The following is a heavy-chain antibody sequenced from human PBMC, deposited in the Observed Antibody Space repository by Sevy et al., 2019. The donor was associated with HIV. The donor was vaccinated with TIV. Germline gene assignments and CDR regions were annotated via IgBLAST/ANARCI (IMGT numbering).Heavy chain of an antibody. CDR2: IYIGGTT. J-gene: IGHJ4*02. CDR3: ARGKHVSDYYGSFDY. D-gene: IGHD4-17*01. Sequence: GSLRLSCAASGFTVSSNFMSWVRQAPGKGLEWVSVIYIGGTTYYADSVKGRFTISRDNSKNTVYLQMNSLRAEDTAVYYCARGKHVSDYYGSFDYWGQGTLVTVSS. CDR1: GFTVSSNF. V-gene: IGHV3-53*01.